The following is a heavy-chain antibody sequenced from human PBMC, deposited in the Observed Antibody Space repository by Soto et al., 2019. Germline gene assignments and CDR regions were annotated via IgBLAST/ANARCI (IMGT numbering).Heavy chain of an antibody. CDR1: GFTFRSYA. Sequence: QAGGSLRLSCVASGFTFRSYAMGWVRQGPGKGLEWISTIIGSGASAYYADSVKGRFTISRDNSKNTLFLQMDSLSADDTAVYFCAKKGSPTGDHSNWYFDLWGRGTLVTVSS. CDR3: AKKGSPTGDHSNWYFDL. V-gene: IGHV3-23*01. J-gene: IGHJ2*01. D-gene: IGHD7-27*01. CDR2: IIGSGASA.